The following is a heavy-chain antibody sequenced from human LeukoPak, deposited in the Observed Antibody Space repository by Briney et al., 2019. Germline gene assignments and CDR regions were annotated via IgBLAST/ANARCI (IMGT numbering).Heavy chain of an antibody. CDR2: ISWNSGSI. J-gene: IGHJ6*03. Sequence: PGRSLRLSCAASGFTFDDYAMHWVRQAPGKGLEWVSGISWNSGSIGYADSVKGRFTISRDNAKNSLYLQMNSLRAEDTAVYYCARGSIFGVVIIYYYYMDVWGKGTTVTVSS. V-gene: IGHV3-9*01. CDR3: ARGSIFGVVIIYYYYMDV. D-gene: IGHD3-3*01. CDR1: GFTFDDYA.